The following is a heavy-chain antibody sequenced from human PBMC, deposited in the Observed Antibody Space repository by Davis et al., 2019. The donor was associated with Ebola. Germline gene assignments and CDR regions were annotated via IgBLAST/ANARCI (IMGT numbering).Heavy chain of an antibody. CDR3: AHPQYYYGSGSYSFDI. J-gene: IGHJ3*02. CDR1: GFSLSTSGVG. CDR2: IYWDDDK. D-gene: IGHD3-10*01. V-gene: IGHV2-5*02. Sequence: SGPTLVKPTQTLTLTCTFSGFSLSTSGVGVGWVRQPPGKALEWLALIYWDDDKRYSPSLKSRLTITKDTSKNQVVLSMTNMDPVDTATYYCAHPQYYYGSGSYSFDIWGQGTMVTVSS.